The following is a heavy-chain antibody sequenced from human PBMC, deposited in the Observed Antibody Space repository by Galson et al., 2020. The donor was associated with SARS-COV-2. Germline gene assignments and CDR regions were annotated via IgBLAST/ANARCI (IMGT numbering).Heavy chain of an antibody. CDR2: VLSTGST. Sequence: SETLSITCSVSGGPIKSKSYYWGWIRQPPGKGLEWIASVLSTGSTAYNPSLKSRVTISVDTSKNQLSLRVTSVTAADAAVYYCARRGDTVAWFYWGQGALVTVSS. V-gene: IGHV4-39*01. D-gene: IGHD3-3*01. J-gene: IGHJ4*02. CDR1: GGPIKSKSYY. CDR3: ARRGDTVAWFY.